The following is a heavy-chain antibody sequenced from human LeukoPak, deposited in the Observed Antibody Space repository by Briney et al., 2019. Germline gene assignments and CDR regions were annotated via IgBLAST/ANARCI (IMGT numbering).Heavy chain of an antibody. CDR3: AEERGASGRTTFDY. V-gene: IGHV3-23*01. J-gene: IGHJ4*02. CDR1: GFSFSKAA. D-gene: IGHD1-14*01. Sequence: PGGPLTPPSAASGFSFSKAARSWVGQAQGKGLEWVSAFSNRGENTYCADSVMGRFTISRDNSKNTLYLQMDSLRVEDTAVYYCAEERGASGRTTFDYWGQGTLVIVSS. CDR2: FSNRGENT.